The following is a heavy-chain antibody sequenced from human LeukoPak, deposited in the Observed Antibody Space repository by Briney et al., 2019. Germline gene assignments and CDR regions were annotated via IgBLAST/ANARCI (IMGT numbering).Heavy chain of an antibody. CDR1: GGTFSSYT. CDR2: IIPILGIA. Sequence: SVKVSCKXSGGTFSSYTISWVRQAPGQGLEWMGRIIPILGIANYAQKFQGRVTITADKSTSTAYMELSSLRSEDTAVYYCARVRSGSNWFDPWGQGTLVTVSS. D-gene: IGHD1-26*01. J-gene: IGHJ5*02. CDR3: ARVRSGSNWFDP. V-gene: IGHV1-69*02.